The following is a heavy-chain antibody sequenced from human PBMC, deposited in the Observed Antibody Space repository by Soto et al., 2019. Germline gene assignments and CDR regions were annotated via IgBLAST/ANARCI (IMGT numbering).Heavy chain of an antibody. V-gene: IGHV1-46*03. CDR2: IDPSGGSP. J-gene: IGHJ4*02. Sequence: GASVKVSCKASGYTFTNYYIHWVRQAPGQGLEWMGIIDPSGGSPTNAQKFQGRVSMTRDTSASTVYMQLSSLRSDDTAVYFCTRDTPGARWYFDPWGQGTLVTVSS. CDR1: GYTFTNYY. CDR3: TRDTPGARWYFDP. D-gene: IGHD6-13*01.